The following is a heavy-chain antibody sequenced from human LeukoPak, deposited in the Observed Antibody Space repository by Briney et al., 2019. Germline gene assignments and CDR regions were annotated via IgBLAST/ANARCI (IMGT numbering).Heavy chain of an antibody. D-gene: IGHD5-12*01. Sequence: PGGSLRLSRAASGFTFSDYWMTWVRQAPGKGLEWAANIKEDGSEKFYLDSVKGRFTISRDGAQNTLYLQMNSLRAEDTAVYYCAKDRDSGYEALDYWGQGTLVTVSS. J-gene: IGHJ4*02. CDR2: IKEDGSEK. CDR3: AKDRDSGYEALDY. CDR1: GFTFSDYW. V-gene: IGHV3-7*03.